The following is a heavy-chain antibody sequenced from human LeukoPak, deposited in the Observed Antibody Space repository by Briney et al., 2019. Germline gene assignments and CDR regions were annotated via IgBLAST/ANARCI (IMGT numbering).Heavy chain of an antibody. CDR2: IKQDGSEK. CDR3: ARDHYYDSSGFPSYYGMDV. CDR1: GFTFSSYW. D-gene: IGHD3-22*01. Sequence: GGSLTLSCAASGFTFSSYWMSWVRQAPGKGLEWVANIKQDGSEKYYVDSVKGRFTISRDNAKNSLYLQMNSLRAEDTAVYYCARDHYYDSSGFPSYYGMDVWGQGTTVTVSS. J-gene: IGHJ6*02. V-gene: IGHV3-7*01.